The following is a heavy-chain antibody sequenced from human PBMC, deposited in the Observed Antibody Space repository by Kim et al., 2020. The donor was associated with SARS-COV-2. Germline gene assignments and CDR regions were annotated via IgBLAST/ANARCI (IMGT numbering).Heavy chain of an antibody. CDR2: INPNSGGT. D-gene: IGHD3-22*01. J-gene: IGHJ5*02. Sequence: ASVKVSCKASGYTFTGYYMHWVRQAPGQGLEWMGRINPNSGGTNYAQKFQGRVTMTRDTSISTAYMELSRLRSDDTAVYYCARDRITMIPGEFDPWGQGTLVTVSS. CDR3: ARDRITMIPGEFDP. CDR1: GYTFTGYY. V-gene: IGHV1-2*06.